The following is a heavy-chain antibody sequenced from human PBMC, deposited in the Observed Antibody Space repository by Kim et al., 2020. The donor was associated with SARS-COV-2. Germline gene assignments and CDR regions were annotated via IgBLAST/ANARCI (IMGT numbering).Heavy chain of an antibody. CDR3: TTEDSSSSGGGY. J-gene: IGHJ4*02. V-gene: IGHV3-15*01. Sequence: DYAAPGKGRFTISREDTKNTLYLQVNSLKTEDTAVYYCTTEDSSSSGGGYWGQGTLVTVSS. D-gene: IGHD6-6*01.